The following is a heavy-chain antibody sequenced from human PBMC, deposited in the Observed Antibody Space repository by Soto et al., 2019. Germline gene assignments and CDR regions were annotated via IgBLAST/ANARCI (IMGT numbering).Heavy chain of an antibody. CDR1: GDSIRSSW. CDR2: ISHSGDT. D-gene: IGHD1-1*01. V-gene: IGHV4-4*02. J-gene: IGHJ4*02. Sequence: QVQLQESGPGLVKPSGTLSLTCAVSGDSIRSSWWSWVRQPPGKGLEWIGEISHSGDTNYNPSLKSXXPISGAKSKNRFSLELSSVAAADTAVYYCARDGTNGYNLGYGGQGTLVTVSS. CDR3: ARDGTNGYNLGY.